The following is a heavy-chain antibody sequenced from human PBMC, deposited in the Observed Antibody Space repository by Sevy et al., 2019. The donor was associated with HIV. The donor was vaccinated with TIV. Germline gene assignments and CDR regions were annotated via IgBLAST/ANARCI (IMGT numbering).Heavy chain of an antibody. CDR1: GFTFSSYA. D-gene: IGHD1-26*01. CDR2: ISNSGGST. J-gene: IGHJ4*02. CDR3: AKDRSGNYWETWDY. V-gene: IGHV3-23*01. Sequence: GSLRLSCAASGFTFSSYAMTWVRQAPGKGLEWVSVISNSGGSTHYADSVKGRFTISRDNSKNTLYLQMNSLRGEDTAVYFCAKDRSGNYWETWDYWGQGTLVTVSS.